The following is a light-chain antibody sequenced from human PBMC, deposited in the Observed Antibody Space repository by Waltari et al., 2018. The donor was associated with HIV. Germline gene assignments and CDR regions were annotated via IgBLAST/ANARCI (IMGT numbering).Light chain of an antibody. V-gene: IGLV2-11*01. Sequence: QSALTQPRSVSGSPGQSVTISCTGTSSDVGGYSYVSWYQQHPGKAPKLMIYDVSKRPSGVPDRFSGSKSGNTASLTISGLQAEDEADYYCCSYAGSYHVFGTGTKVTVL. CDR3: CSYAGSYHV. CDR2: DVS. CDR1: SSDVGGYSY. J-gene: IGLJ1*01.